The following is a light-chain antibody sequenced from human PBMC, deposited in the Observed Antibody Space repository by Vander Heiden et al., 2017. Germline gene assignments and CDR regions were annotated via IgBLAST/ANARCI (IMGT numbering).Light chain of an antibody. J-gene: IGLJ2*01. CDR3: QAWDSSTVV. V-gene: IGLV3-1*01. CDR2: QYS. CDR1: KLGDKY. Sequence: QPPSVSVSPGQTASITCSGDKLGDKYACWYQQKPGQSPVLVIYQYSKRPSGIPERFSGSNSGNTATLTISGTQAMDEADYYCQAWDSSTVVFGGGTKLTVL.